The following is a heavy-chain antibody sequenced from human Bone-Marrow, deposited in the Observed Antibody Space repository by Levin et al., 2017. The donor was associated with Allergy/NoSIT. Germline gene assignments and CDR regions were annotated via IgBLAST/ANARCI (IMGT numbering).Heavy chain of an antibody. Sequence: SQTLSLTCTVSGGSISSYSWSWIRQPPGKGLEWIGYSGSTDYNPSLQSRVTISVDTSKNQFSLKLTSVTAADTAVYYCTRIGVVRYWYFDLWGRGTLVTVSS. V-gene: IGHV4-59*01. CDR3: TRIGVVRYWYFDL. D-gene: IGHD2-21*01. CDR1: GGSISSYS. J-gene: IGHJ2*01. CDR2: SGST.